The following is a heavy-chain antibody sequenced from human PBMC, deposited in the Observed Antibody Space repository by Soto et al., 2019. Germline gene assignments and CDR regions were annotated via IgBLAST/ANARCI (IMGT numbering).Heavy chain of an antibody. CDR3: ARIEGPGIAPRMGAFDI. CDR2: IYWDDDK. D-gene: IGHD6-13*01. J-gene: IGHJ3*02. CDR1: GFSLSTSGVG. Sequence: ESGPTLVKPTQTLTLTCTFSGFSLSTSGVGVGWIRQPPGKALEWLALIYWDDDKRYSPSLKSRLTITKDTSKNQVVLTMTNMDPVDTATYYCARIEGPGIAPRMGAFDIWGQGTMVTVSS. V-gene: IGHV2-5*02.